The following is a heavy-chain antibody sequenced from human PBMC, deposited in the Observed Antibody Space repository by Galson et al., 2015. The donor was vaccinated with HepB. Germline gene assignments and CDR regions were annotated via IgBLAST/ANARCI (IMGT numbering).Heavy chain of an antibody. D-gene: IGHD3-22*01. CDR3: AREGFSSGHAGIFDC. CDR2: ISAGDGRNT. CDR1: GLIFSNSV. J-gene: IGHJ4*02. V-gene: IGHV3-30*04. Sequence: SLRLSCAASGLIFSNSVMHWVRQAPGKGLEWVALISAGDGRNTNYADSVRGRFTISRGNSKNKVFLQMNCLRAEDTAVHYCAREGFSSGHAGIFDCWGQGALVTVSS.